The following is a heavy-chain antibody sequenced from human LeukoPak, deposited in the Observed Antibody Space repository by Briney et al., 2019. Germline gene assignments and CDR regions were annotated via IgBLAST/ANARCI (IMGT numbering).Heavy chain of an antibody. CDR1: GFTFSSYS. J-gene: IGHJ4*02. V-gene: IGHV3-30*18. Sequence: GGSLRLSCAASGFTFSSYSMNWVRQAPGKGLEWVAVISYDGSSKYYRDSVEGRFTISRDNSRSTLFLQMNSLRIEDTAVYYCAKAAGASFDHWGQGTLVTVSS. D-gene: IGHD3-10*01. CDR2: ISYDGSSK. CDR3: AKAAGASFDH.